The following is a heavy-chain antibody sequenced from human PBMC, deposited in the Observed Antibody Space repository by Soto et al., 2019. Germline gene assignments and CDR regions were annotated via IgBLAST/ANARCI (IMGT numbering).Heavy chain of an antibody. Sequence: QVHLVQSGGEVKKPGASVKVSCRASGYTFSNYGISWVRQAPGQGLEWTGWISDYNGNTFYGKKFQGRVTMTTDTSTRTAFMELRSLRSDDTAVYYCAREGFYSGSGTYSPPRYYGMDVWGQGTTVTVSS. CDR2: ISDYNGNT. V-gene: IGHV1-18*01. CDR1: GYTFSNYG. CDR3: AREGFYSGSGTYSPPRYYGMDV. D-gene: IGHD3-10*01. J-gene: IGHJ6*02.